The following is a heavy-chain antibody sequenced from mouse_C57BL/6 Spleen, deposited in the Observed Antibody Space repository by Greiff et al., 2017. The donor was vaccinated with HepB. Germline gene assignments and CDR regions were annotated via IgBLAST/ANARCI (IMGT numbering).Heavy chain of an antibody. Sequence: VQVVESGPGLVQPSQSLSITCTVSGFSLTSYGVHWVRQSPGKGLEWLGVIWRGGSTDYNAAFMSRLSITKDNSKSQVFFKMNSLQADDTAIYYCAKVYGPGYAMDYWGQGTSVTVSS. CDR1: GFSLTSYG. D-gene: IGHD1-1*01. CDR3: AKVYGPGYAMDY. V-gene: IGHV2-5*01. CDR2: IWRGGST. J-gene: IGHJ4*01.